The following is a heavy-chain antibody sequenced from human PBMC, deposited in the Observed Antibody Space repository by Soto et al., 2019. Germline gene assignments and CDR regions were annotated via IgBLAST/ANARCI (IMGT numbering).Heavy chain of an antibody. J-gene: IGHJ6*02. CDR3: ARDGLDDCWSGTAYYYYGMDV. Sequence: PSETLSLTCTVSGGSISSYYWSWIRQPPGKGLEWSGYIYYSGSTNYNLPLKSRVTISVDTTKNQFSLKLSSVTAADTAVYYCARDGLDDCWSGTAYYYYGMDVWGQGTTVTVSS. D-gene: IGHD3-3*01. V-gene: IGHV4-59*01. CDR2: IYYSGST. CDR1: GGSISSYY.